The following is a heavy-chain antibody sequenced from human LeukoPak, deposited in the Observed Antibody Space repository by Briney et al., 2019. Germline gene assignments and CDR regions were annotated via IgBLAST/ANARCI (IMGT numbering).Heavy chain of an antibody. V-gene: IGHV3-21*01. J-gene: IGHJ4*02. CDR2: ISSDSDYI. CDR3: ARGRVVDNRYSEFGY. D-gene: IGHD1-14*01. Sequence: HPGGSLRLSCAASGFSFSTYSMNWVRQAPGKGLEWVSSISSDSDYIYYADLVKGRFTISRDNANNSLYLQMSSLRAEDTAVYYCARGRVVDNRYSEFGYWGQGTLVTVSS. CDR1: GFSFSTYS.